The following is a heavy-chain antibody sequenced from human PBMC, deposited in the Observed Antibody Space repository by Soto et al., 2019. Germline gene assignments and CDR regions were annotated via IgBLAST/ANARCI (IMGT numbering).Heavy chain of an antibody. CDR2: ISGYNGNT. CDR3: ARSFYGDHGIVDY. D-gene: IGHD4-17*01. V-gene: IGHV1-18*01. Sequence: QVQLVQSGAEVKKPGASVKVSCKASGYTFANYAIIWVRQAPGQGLERMGWISGYNGNTKYAQKFQGRVALTTDKSTTTGYMELRSLRSDDTALYYCARSFYGDHGIVDYWGQGSLVTVAA. CDR1: GYTFANYA. J-gene: IGHJ4*02.